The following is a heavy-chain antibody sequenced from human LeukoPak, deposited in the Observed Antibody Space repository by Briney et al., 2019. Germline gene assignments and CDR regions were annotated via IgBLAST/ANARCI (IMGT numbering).Heavy chain of an antibody. D-gene: IGHD5-24*01. J-gene: IGHJ4*02. V-gene: IGHV3-7*01. CDR1: GFTFSSYW. Sequence: PGGSLRLSCAASGFTFSSYWMSWVRQAPGKGLEWVANIKQDGSEKYYVDSVKGRFTISRDNAKNSLYLQMNSLRAEDTAVYYCARDLLSRMATGVGFDYWGQRTLVTVSS. CDR2: IKQDGSEK. CDR3: ARDLLSRMATGVGFDY.